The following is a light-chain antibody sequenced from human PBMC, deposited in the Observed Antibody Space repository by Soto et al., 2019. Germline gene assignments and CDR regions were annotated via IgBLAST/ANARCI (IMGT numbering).Light chain of an antibody. J-gene: IGKJ1*01. CDR1: QSISSW. CDR2: DAS. V-gene: IGKV1-5*01. Sequence: DIQMTQSPSTLSASVGDRVTITCRASQSISSWLAWYQQKPGKAPKLLIYDASSLESGVPSRFSGSGSGTEFTLTISSLQPDDFAVYYCQQRSNWPQTFGQGTKVEMK. CDR3: QQRSNWPQT.